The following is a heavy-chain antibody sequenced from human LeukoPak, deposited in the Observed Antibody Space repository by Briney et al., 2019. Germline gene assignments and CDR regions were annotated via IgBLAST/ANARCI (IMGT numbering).Heavy chain of an antibody. J-gene: IGHJ4*02. D-gene: IGHD3-22*01. CDR1: GGSISSYY. Sequence: SETLSLTCTVSGGSISSYYWSWIRQPPGKGQEWIGYIYYSGSTNYNPSLKSRVTMSVDTSKNQFSLKLSSVTAADTAVYYCASLYYYDSSGYLDYWGQGTLVTVSS. CDR3: ASLYYYDSSGYLDY. CDR2: IYYSGST. V-gene: IGHV4-59*01.